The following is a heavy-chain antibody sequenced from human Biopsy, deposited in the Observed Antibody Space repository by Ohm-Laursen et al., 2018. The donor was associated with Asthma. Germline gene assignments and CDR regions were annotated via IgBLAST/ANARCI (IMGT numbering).Heavy chain of an antibody. CDR2: IYSGGTS. Sequence: SLRLSCAASGFTVSRDHMFWVRQAPGKGLEWVSVIYSGGTSDTADSVRGRSTISRDFYKNTLYLQMDSLRAEDTAVYYCARGDSSGWLHYYFDYWGQGTLVTVSS. CDR3: ARGDSSGWLHYYFDY. D-gene: IGHD6-19*01. CDR1: GFTVSRDH. J-gene: IGHJ4*02. V-gene: IGHV3-53*01.